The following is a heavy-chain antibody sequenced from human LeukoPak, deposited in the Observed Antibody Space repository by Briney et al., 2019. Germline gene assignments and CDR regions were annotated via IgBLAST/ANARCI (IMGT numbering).Heavy chain of an antibody. D-gene: IGHD6-19*01. CDR2: ISGSSRYI. CDR3: ARESTSGWFP. CDR1: GFTFSTYN. J-gene: IGHJ4*02. V-gene: IGHV3-21*01. Sequence: KPGGSLRLSCAASGFTFSTYNMNWVRQAPGKGLEWVSYISGSSRYIYYADSVKGRFTISRDNAKNPLFLQMNSLRAEDTAVYYCARESTSGWFPWGQGTLVTVSS.